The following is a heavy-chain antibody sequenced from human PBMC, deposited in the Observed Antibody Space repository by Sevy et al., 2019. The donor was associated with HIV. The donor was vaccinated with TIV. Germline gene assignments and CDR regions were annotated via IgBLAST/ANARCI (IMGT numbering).Heavy chain of an antibody. J-gene: IGHJ5*02. CDR1: GGSISAYY. D-gene: IGHD5-12*01. CDR3: ARAPPVRSGDDSLNWFDP. Sequence: SETLSLTCTVSGGSISAYYWSWIRQPPGKPLEYIGYIYYTGSTNHNPSLKSRVTISVDTSTNQFSLKLNSVTAADTAVYFCARAPPVRSGDDSLNWFDPWGQGTLVTVSS. V-gene: IGHV4-59*01. CDR2: IYYTGST.